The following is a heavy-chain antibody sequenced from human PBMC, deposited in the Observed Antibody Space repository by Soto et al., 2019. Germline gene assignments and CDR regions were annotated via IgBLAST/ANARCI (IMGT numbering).Heavy chain of an antibody. J-gene: IGHJ6*03. CDR1: GFTFDDYA. CDR2: ISWNSGSI. V-gene: IGHV3-9*01. CDR3: AKDRTGYCSSTSCYAFYYYYMDV. D-gene: IGHD2-2*01. Sequence: EVQLVESGGGLVQPGRSLRLSCAASGFTFDDYAMHWVRQAPGKGLERVSGISWNSGSIGYADSVKGRFTISRDNAKNSLYLQMNSLRAEDTALYYCAKDRTGYCSSTSCYAFYYYYMDVWGKGTTVTVSS.